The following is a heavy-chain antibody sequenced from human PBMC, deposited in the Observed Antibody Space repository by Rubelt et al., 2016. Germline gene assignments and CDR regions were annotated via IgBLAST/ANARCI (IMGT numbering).Heavy chain of an antibody. CDR1: GFTFTSYS. V-gene: IGHV3-21*04. CDR3: ARGARSAGVAV. Sequence: VQLVESGGGLVKPGGSLRLSCAASGFTFTSYSMNWVRQAPGKGLEWVASISGAGETTYYADSVKGRFTISRDNAKNSLYLQMNSLRAEDTAVYYCARGARSAGVAVWGRGTTVTVSS. J-gene: IGHJ6*02. CDR2: ISGAGETT.